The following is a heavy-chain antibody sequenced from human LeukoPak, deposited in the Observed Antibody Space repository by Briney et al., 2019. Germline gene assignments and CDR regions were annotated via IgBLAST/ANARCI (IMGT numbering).Heavy chain of an antibody. CDR2: IYYSGST. V-gene: IGHV4-31*03. J-gene: IGHJ6*02. Sequence: SQTLSLTCTVSGGSISSGGYYWSWIRQHPGKGLEWIGYIYYSGSTYYNPSLKSRVTISVDTSKTQFSLKLSSVTAADTAVYYCARTMLAHYGMDVWGQGTTVTVSS. CDR1: GGSISSGGYY. CDR3: ARTMLAHYGMDV. D-gene: IGHD3-16*01.